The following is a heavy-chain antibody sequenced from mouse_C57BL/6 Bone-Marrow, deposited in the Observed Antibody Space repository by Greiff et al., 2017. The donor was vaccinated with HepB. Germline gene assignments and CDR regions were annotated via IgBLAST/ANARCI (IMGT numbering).Heavy chain of an antibody. CDR1: GFTFSSYG. Sequence: EVHLVESGGDLVKPGGSLKLSCAASGFTFSSYGMSWVRQTPDKRLEWVATISSGGSYTYYPDSVKGRCTISRDNAKNTLYLQMISLKSEDTAMYYCARLLFAYWGQGTLVTVSA. CDR3: ARLLFAY. J-gene: IGHJ3*01. V-gene: IGHV5-6*01. CDR2: ISSGGSYT. D-gene: IGHD2-1*01.